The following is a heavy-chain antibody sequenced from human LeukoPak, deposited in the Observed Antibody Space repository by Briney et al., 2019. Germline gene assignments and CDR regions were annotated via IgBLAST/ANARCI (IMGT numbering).Heavy chain of an antibody. D-gene: IGHD3-10*01. CDR3: ARELFGESTYGMDV. Sequence: GASVKVSCKASGYTFTGYYMHWVRQAPGQGPEWMGWINPNSGGTNYAQKFQGRVTMTRDTSISTAYMELRSLRSDDTAVYYCARELFGESTYGMDVWGQGTTVTVSS. V-gene: IGHV1-2*02. CDR1: GYTFTGYY. CDR2: INPNSGGT. J-gene: IGHJ6*02.